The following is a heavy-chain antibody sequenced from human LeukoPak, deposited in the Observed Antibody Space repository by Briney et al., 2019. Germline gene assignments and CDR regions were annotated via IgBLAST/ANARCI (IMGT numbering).Heavy chain of an antibody. V-gene: IGHV4-34*01. J-gene: IGHJ4*02. D-gene: IGHD6-13*01. CDR3: ARGQAGTDYFDY. CDR1: GGSFSGYY. CDR2: INHSGST. Sequence: SETLSLTCAVYGGSFSGYYWSWIRQPPGKGLEWIGEINHSGSTNYNPSLKSRVTISVDTSKNQFSLELSSVTAADTAVYYCARGQAGTDYFDYWGQGTLVTVSS.